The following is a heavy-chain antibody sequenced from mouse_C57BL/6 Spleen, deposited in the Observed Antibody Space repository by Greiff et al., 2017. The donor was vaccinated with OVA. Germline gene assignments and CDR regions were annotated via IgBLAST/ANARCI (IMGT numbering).Heavy chain of an antibody. CDR1: GYTFTSYW. CDR2: INPSNGGT. V-gene: IGHV1-53*01. CDR3: ARKDPRLYAMDY. J-gene: IGHJ4*01. D-gene: IGHD2-10*02. Sequence: QVQLQQPGTELVKPGASVKLSCKASGYTFTSYWMHWVKQRPGQGLEWIGNINPSNGGTNYNEKFKSKATLTVDKSSSTAYLQLSSLTSEDSAVYCCARKDPRLYAMDYWGQGTSVTVSS.